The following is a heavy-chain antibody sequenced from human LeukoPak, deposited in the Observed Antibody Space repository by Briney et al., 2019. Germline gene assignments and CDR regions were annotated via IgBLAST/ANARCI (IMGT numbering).Heavy chain of an antibody. CDR2: ISHTGGT. Sequence: PSETLSLTCSVSGGSIRSYYWSWIRQPPGKGLEWIGNISHTGGTTYNPSLSSRVTVSVDTSRNLFSLILDPVTAADTAVYFCERPSVTRCYYSDSGQGTLVTVSS. D-gene: IGHD3-22*01. CDR1: GGSIRSYY. J-gene: IGHJ4*02. V-gene: IGHV4-59*08. CDR3: ERPSVTRCYYSD.